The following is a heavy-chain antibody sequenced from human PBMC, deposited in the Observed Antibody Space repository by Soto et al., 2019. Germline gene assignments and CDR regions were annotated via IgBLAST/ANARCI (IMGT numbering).Heavy chain of an antibody. V-gene: IGHV3-33*01. Sequence: QVQLVESGGGVVQPGRSLRLSCAASGFTFSSYGMHWVRQAPGKGLEWVAVIWDDGSNKYYADSVKGRFTISRDNSKNTLYLQMNSLRAEDTAVYYCARDDIAARPWGYYYYGMDVWGQGTTVTVSS. CDR2: IWDDGSNK. CDR3: ARDDIAARPWGYYYYGMDV. D-gene: IGHD6-6*01. CDR1: GFTFSSYG. J-gene: IGHJ6*02.